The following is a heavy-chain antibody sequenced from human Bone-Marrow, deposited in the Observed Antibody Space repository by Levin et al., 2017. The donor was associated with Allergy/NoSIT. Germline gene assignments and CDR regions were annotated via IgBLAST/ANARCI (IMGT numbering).Heavy chain of an antibody. CDR3: AKEGGWLHTF. J-gene: IGHJ4*02. V-gene: IGHV3-23*01. CDR1: GFTFTNYA. D-gene: IGHD5-24*01. CDR2: ITGSGGTT. Sequence: GESLKISCAASGFTFTNYAMSWLRQAPGKGPEWVSAITGSGGTTYYADSVEGRFTISRDNSKSRLYLEMSTLRVEDTAVYYCAKEGGWLHTFWGQGTLVTVSS.